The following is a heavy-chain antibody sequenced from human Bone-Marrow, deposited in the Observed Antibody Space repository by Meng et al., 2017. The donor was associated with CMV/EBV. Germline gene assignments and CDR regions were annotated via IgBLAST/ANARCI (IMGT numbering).Heavy chain of an antibody. CDR1: GFTFSSYW. CDR2: IKQDGSEK. J-gene: IGHJ4*02. CDR3: ARNRGYSYGYGFDY. D-gene: IGHD5-18*01. Sequence: GESLKISCAASGFTFSSYWMSWVRQAPGKGLEWVANIKQDGSEKYYVDSVKGRFTISRDNAKNSLYLQMNSLRAEDTAVYYCARNRGYSYGYGFDYWGQGPLVTVYS. V-gene: IGHV3-7*01.